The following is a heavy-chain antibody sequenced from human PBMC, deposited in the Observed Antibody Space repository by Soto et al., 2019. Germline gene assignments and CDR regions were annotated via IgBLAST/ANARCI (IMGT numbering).Heavy chain of an antibody. CDR1: GYTFTSYG. CDR2: ISAYNGNT. CDR3: GGDSDPRGIAAAGNWVY. Sequence: QVQLVQSGAEVKKPGASVKVSCKASGYTFTSYGISWVRQAPGQGLEWMGWISAYNGNTNYAQKLQGRVTMTTDTSTSTANRELGSLRSDDTAVYYCGGDSDPRGIAAAGNWVYGGQGTLVTVSS. D-gene: IGHD6-13*01. J-gene: IGHJ4*02. V-gene: IGHV1-18*01.